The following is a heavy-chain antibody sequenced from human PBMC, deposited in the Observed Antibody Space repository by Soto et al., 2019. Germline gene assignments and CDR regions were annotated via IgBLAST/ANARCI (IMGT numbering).Heavy chain of an antibody. CDR3: ARAKTGSDSHEASWMKLAEVRGVIDQYYYYYYYMDV. J-gene: IGHJ6*03. CDR1: GFTFSSYW. V-gene: IGHV3-7*01. D-gene: IGHD3-10*01. CDR2: IKQDGSEK. Sequence: GGSLRLSCAASGFTFSSYWMSWVRQAPGKGLEWVANIKQDGSEKYYVDSVKGRFTISRDNAKNSLYLQMNSLRAEDTDVYYWARAKTGSDSHEASWMKLAEVRGVIDQYYYYYYYMDVWGKGTTVTVSS.